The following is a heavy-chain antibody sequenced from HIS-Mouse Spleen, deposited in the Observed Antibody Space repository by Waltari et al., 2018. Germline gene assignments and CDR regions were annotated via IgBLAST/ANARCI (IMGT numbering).Heavy chain of an antibody. V-gene: IGHV3-48*01. CDR2: ISSSSSTI. D-gene: IGHD3-9*01. CDR3: ARDRNYDILTGYYFDY. Sequence: EVQLVESGGGLVQPGGSLRLSCAASGFTFSSYSMNWVRQAPGKGLEWVSYISSSSSTIYYADPVKGRFTISRDNAKNSLYLQMNSLRAEDTAVYYCARDRNYDILTGYYFDYWGQGTLVTVSS. CDR1: GFTFSSYS. J-gene: IGHJ4*02.